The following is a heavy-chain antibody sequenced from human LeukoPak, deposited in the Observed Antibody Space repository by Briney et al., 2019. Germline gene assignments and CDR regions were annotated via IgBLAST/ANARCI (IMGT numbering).Heavy chain of an antibody. CDR3: ARGPMVRSPVGFDP. J-gene: IGHJ5*02. CDR1: GGSISSGGYY. CDR2: IYYSGST. Sequence: PSETLSLTCTVPGGSISSGGYYWSWIRQHPGKGLEWIGYIYYSGSTYYNPSLKSRVTISVDTSKNQFSLKLSSVTAADTAVYYCARGPMVRSPVGFDPWGQGTLVTVSS. V-gene: IGHV4-31*03. D-gene: IGHD3-10*01.